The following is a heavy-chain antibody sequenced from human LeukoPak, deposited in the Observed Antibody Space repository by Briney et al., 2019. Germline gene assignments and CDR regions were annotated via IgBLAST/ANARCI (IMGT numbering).Heavy chain of an antibody. D-gene: IGHD6-13*01. CDR1: GFTFSSYW. V-gene: IGHV3-7*01. CDR3: ARDIEAAGLFLDY. Sequence: GGSLRLSCAASGFTFSSYWMSWVRQAPGKGLDWVANMKYDGSENYYVDSVKGRFTISRDNARNSLYLQMNSLRAEDRAVYYCARDIEAAGLFLDYWGQGTLVTVSS. CDR2: MKYDGSEN. J-gene: IGHJ4*02.